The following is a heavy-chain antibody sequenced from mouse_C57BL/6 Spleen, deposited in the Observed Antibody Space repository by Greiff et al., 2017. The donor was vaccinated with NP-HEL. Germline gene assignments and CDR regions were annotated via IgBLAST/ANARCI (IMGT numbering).Heavy chain of an antibody. Sequence: QVQLQQSGAELVRPGTSVKVSCKASGYAFTNYLIEWVKQRPGQGLAWIGVINPGSGGTNYNEKFKGKATLTADKSSSTAYMQLSSLTSEDSAVYFCARYRRNHKEDYFDYWGQGTTLTVSS. D-gene: IGHD5-1*01. CDR3: ARYRRNHKEDYFDY. V-gene: IGHV1-54*01. J-gene: IGHJ2*01. CDR1: GYAFTNYL. CDR2: INPGSGGT.